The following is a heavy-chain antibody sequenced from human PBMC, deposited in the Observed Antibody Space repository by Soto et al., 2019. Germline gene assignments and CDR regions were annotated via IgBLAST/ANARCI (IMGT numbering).Heavy chain of an antibody. Sequence: GGSLRLSCAASGFTFSNAWMSWVRQAPGKGLEWVGRIKSKTDGGTTDYAAPVKGRFTISRDDSKNTLYLQMNSLRAEDTAVYYCARQPGYSSGWSDAYYYYYGMDVWGQGTTVTVSS. J-gene: IGHJ6*02. CDR2: IKSKTDGGTT. D-gene: IGHD6-19*01. V-gene: IGHV3-15*01. CDR1: GFTFSNAW. CDR3: ARQPGYSSGWSDAYYYYYGMDV.